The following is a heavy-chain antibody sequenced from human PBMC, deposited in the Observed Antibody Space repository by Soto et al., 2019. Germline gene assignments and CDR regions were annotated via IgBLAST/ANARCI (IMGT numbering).Heavy chain of an antibody. V-gene: IGHV3-53*01. CDR2: IYSGGSA. CDR1: GFSVSSTY. Sequence: LRLSCAASGFSVSSTYMNWVRQAPGKGLEWVSVIYSGGSASYADSVKGRFTISRDNSKNTVYLQMSNMRADDTGVYYCAGGEEWGWRHYFDLWGQGTLVTVSS. D-gene: IGHD3-3*01. J-gene: IGHJ4*02. CDR3: AGGEEWGWRHYFDL.